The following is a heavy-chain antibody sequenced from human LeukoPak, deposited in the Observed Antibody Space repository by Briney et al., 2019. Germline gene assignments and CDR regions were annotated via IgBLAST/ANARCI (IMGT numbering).Heavy chain of an antibody. CDR1: GLTFSSYV. CDR2: ITGSGVTT. D-gene: IGHD3-9*01. Sequence: PGGSLRLSCAASGLTFSSYVMTWVRQAPGKGLEWVSGITGSGVTTYYADSVKGRFTISRDNSKNTLYLQMNSLRADDTAVYYCAKEIYYYIDWGQGTLVTVPS. V-gene: IGHV3-23*01. J-gene: IGHJ4*02. CDR3: AKEIYYYID.